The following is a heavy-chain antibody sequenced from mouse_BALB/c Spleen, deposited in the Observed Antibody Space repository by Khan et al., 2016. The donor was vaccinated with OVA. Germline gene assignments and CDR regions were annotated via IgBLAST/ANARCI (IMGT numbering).Heavy chain of an antibody. Sequence: QVQLLQSGAELARPGASVKLSCKASGYTFTDYSMNWVKLRPGQGLEWIGEISTGSGDTYYTERFKGKSTLTADKSSSTAYMQLSSLTSEDSAVYCCAERNYFGYTFAYWGEGTLVTVSA. J-gene: IGHJ3*01. D-gene: IGHD1-2*01. CDR3: AERNYFGYTFAY. CDR2: ISTGSGDT. CDR1: GYTFTDYS. V-gene: IGHV1-77*01.